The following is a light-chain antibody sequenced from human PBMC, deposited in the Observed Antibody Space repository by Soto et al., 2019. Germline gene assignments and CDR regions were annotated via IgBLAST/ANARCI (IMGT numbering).Light chain of an antibody. CDR3: SSYTSSNTWV. CDR1: SSDVGGYNY. Sequence: QSALTQPASVSGSPGQSITISYTGTSSDVGGYNYVSWYQQHPGKAPKVMIYEVSNRPSGVSNRFSGSKSGNTASLTISGLQAEDEADYYCSSYTSSNTWVFGGGTKLTVL. V-gene: IGLV2-14*01. J-gene: IGLJ3*02. CDR2: EVS.